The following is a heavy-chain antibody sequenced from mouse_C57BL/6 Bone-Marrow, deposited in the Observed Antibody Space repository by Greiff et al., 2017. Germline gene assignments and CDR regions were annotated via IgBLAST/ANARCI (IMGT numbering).Heavy chain of an antibody. Sequence: EVMLVESGGGLVQPGGSLKLPCAAPGFTFSDYGLAWVRQDPRKGPEWVAFISNLAYSIYYADTVTGRFTISRENAKNNLYLVMSSLRSEDTAMYYCARHDYGQGYFDVWGTGTTVTVSS. J-gene: IGHJ1*03. D-gene: IGHD1-1*02. CDR2: ISNLAYSI. CDR3: ARHDYGQGYFDV. V-gene: IGHV5-15*01. CDR1: GFTFSDYG.